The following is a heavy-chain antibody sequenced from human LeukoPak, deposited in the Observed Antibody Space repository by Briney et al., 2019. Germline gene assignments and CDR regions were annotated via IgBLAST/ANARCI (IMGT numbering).Heavy chain of an antibody. CDR2: IYHSGST. Sequence: SETLSLTCTVSGYSISSGYYWGWIRQPPGKGLEWIGSIYHSGSTYYNPSLKSRVTISVDTSKNQFSLKLGSVTAADTAVYYCARGGQIAAAVTWFDPWGQGTLVTVSS. V-gene: IGHV4-38-2*02. CDR3: ARGGQIAAAVTWFDP. CDR1: GYSISSGYY. D-gene: IGHD6-13*01. J-gene: IGHJ5*02.